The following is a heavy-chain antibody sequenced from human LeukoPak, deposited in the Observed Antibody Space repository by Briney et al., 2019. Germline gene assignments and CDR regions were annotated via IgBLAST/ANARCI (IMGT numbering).Heavy chain of an antibody. J-gene: IGHJ1*01. D-gene: IGHD2-2*01. CDR3: TARYCRSTSCYGEYFQR. CDR2: TKQDESEK. Sequence: GGSLRLSCAASGFTFSIYWMGWVRQAPGKGLEWVANTKQDESEKYYVDSVKGRFTISRDNAKNSLYLQMNSLRDEGTAVYYCTARYCRSTSCYGEYFQRWGQGTLVTVSS. V-gene: IGHV3-7*05. CDR1: GFTFSIYW.